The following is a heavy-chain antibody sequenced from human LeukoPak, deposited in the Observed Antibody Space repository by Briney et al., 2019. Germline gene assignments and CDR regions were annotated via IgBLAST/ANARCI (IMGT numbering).Heavy chain of an antibody. CDR1: GFTFSNYG. CDR3: AKDSSGYSPLDY. D-gene: IGHD3-22*01. J-gene: IGHJ4*02. Sequence: GGSLRLSCAASGFTFSNYGMHWVRQAPGKGLEWVAFIRYDGGNKYYADSVKGRFTISRDNYKNTLYLQMNSLRAENTAVYYCAKDSSGYSPLDYWGQGTLVTVSS. V-gene: IGHV3-30*02. CDR2: IRYDGGNK.